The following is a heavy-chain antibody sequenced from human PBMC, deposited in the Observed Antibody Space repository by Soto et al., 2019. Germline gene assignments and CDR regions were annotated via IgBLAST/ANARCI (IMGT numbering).Heavy chain of an antibody. J-gene: IGHJ4*02. V-gene: IGHV6-1*01. D-gene: IGHD3-3*01. CDR3: ARAGVTFFGLVPHFDY. CDR1: GDSVSSNSAA. Sequence: SQTLSLTCAISGDSVSSNSAAWNWVRLSPSRGLEWLGRTIYKSKWYNDYALSVKSRITINPDTSKNRFSLQLNSVTPEDTAVCYCARAGVTFFGLVPHFDYWGQGTLVTVSS. CDR2: TIYKSKWYN.